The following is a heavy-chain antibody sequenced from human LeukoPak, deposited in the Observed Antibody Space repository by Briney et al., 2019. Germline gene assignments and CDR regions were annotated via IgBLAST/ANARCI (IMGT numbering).Heavy chain of an antibody. CDR2: IYPSGGST. CDR3: ASSLDDYGDYGYYYYMDV. Sequence: ASVKVSCKASGYTFTSYYIHWVRQAPGQGLEWMGIIYPSGGSTTYAQKFQGRVTMTRDRSTDTAYMELRSLRFDDTAVYYCASSLDDYGDYGYYYYMDVWGKGTTVTVSS. D-gene: IGHD4-17*01. CDR1: GYTFTSYY. J-gene: IGHJ6*03. V-gene: IGHV1-46*01.